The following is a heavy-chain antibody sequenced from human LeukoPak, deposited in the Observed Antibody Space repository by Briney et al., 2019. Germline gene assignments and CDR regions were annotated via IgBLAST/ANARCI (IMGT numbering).Heavy chain of an antibody. CDR2: MYHSGST. D-gene: IGHD4-17*01. J-gene: IGHJ6*03. CDR1: GGSISSHY. Sequence: SETLSLTCTVSGGSISSHYWSWIRQPPGKGLEWIGSMYHSGSTYDNPSLESRVTISVDTSKNQFSLKLSSVTAADTAVYYCARVDYGDSATYYYYMDVWGKGTAVTVSS. V-gene: IGHV4-38-2*02. CDR3: ARVDYGDSATYYYYMDV.